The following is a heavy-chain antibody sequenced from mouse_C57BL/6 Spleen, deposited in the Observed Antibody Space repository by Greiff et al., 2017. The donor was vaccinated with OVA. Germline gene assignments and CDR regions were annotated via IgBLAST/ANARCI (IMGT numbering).Heavy chain of an antibody. CDR3: ARTYGNPYYVDY. Sequence: VQLQQSGPELVKPGASVKISCKASGYTFTDYYMNWVKQSHGKSLEWIGDINPNNGGTSYNQKFKGKATLTVDKSSSTAYMELRSLTSEDSAVYYCARTYGNPYYVDYWGQGTTLTVSS. CDR1: GYTFTDYY. D-gene: IGHD2-1*01. V-gene: IGHV1-26*01. J-gene: IGHJ2*01. CDR2: INPNNGGT.